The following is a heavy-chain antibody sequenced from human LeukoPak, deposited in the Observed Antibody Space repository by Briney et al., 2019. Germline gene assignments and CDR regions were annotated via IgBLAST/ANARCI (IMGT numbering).Heavy chain of an antibody. CDR3: ARMDSSSYYFDY. D-gene: IGHD6-6*01. CDR1: GFTFSSYW. Sequence: PGGSLRLSCADSGFTFSSYWMSWVRQAPGKGLEWVANIKQDGSEKYYVDSVKGRFTISRDNAKNSLYLQMNSLRAEDTAVYYCARMDSSSYYFDYWGQGTLVTVSS. J-gene: IGHJ4*02. CDR2: IKQDGSEK. V-gene: IGHV3-7*01.